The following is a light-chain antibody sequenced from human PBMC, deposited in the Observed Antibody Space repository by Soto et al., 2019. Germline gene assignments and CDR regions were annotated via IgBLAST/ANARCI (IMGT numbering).Light chain of an antibody. V-gene: IGKV1-39*01. CDR2: RAS. Sequence: DIQMTQSPSSLYASVGDRVTISCRTSQSVTTFLNWYQQKPGEAPKLLIYRASTLQTVIPSRFSGSGYGADFVLTISSLQPEDFATYYCQQSYNSPRTFGLGTKV. CDR1: QSVTTF. J-gene: IGKJ1*01. CDR3: QQSYNSPRT.